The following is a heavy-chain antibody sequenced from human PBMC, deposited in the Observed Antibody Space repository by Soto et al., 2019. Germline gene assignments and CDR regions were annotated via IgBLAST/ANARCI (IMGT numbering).Heavy chain of an antibody. V-gene: IGHV3-33*01. Sequence: GGSLRLSCAASGFTFSSYGMHWVRQAPGKGLEWVAVIWYDGSNKYYADSVKGRFTISRDNSKNTLYLQMNSLRAEDTAVYYCARDQQQPASGMDVWGQGTTVTVSS. CDR3: ARDQQQPASGMDV. CDR2: IWYDGSNK. CDR1: GFTFSSYG. J-gene: IGHJ6*02. D-gene: IGHD6-13*01.